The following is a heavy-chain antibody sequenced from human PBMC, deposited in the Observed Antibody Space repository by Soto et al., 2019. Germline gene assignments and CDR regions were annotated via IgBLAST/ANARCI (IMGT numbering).Heavy chain of an antibody. CDR2: INPSGGST. Sequence: ASVKVSCKASGYTFSSKYIHWVRQAPGQGLEWMGIINPSGGSTTYAQKFQGRVTMTGDTSTSTVYMELSSLTSEDTAVYSCVRDCSGGTCYGVFDYWGQGTLVTVSS. V-gene: IGHV1-46*03. CDR1: GYTFSSKY. D-gene: IGHD2-15*01. CDR3: VRDCSGGTCYGVFDY. J-gene: IGHJ4*02.